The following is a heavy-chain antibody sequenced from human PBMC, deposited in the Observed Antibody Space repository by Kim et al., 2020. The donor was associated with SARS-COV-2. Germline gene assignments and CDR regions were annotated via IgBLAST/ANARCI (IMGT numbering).Heavy chain of an antibody. CDR2: IKQDGSEK. Sequence: GGSLRLSCAASGFTFSSYWMSWVRQAPGKGLEWVANIKQDGSEKYYVDSVKGRFTISRDNAKNSLYLQMNSLRAEDTAVYYCASGYCSSTSCYNEGDYFDYWGQGTLVTVSS. D-gene: IGHD2-2*02. CDR3: ASGYCSSTSCYNEGDYFDY. CDR1: GFTFSSYW. J-gene: IGHJ4*02. V-gene: IGHV3-7*03.